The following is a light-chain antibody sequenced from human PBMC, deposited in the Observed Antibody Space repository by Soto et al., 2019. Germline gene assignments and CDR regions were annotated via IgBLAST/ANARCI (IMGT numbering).Light chain of an antibody. V-gene: IGLV2-14*01. CDR2: DVS. CDR1: SSDVGGYNY. CDR3: RSYTSSSTPVV. Sequence: QSALTQPASVSGSPGQSSTISCTGTSSDVGGYNYVSWYQQHPGKAPKLMIYDVSNRPSGVSNRFSGSKSGNTASLTISGLQAEDEADYYCRSYTSSSTPVVFGGGTKLTVL. J-gene: IGLJ2*01.